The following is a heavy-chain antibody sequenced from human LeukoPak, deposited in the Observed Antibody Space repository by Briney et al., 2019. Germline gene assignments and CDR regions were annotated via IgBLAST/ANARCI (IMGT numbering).Heavy chain of an antibody. CDR2: IYPADSDT. V-gene: IGHV5-51*01. J-gene: IGHJ4*02. CDR3: ARTTGYYWNDQDY. D-gene: IGHD1-20*01. Sequence: GESLKISCKGSGYSFSGYWIAWVRQMPGKGLEWMGIIYPADSDTRYSPSFQGQVTISADQSISTAYLQWSSLKASDTAMYYCARTTGYYWNDQDYWGQGTLVTVS. CDR1: GYSFSGYW.